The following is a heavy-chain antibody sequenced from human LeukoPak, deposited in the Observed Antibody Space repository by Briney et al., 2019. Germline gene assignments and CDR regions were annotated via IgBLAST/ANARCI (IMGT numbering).Heavy chain of an antibody. J-gene: IGHJ2*01. CDR1: GGSISSYY. V-gene: IGHV4-4*07. Sequence: PSETLSLTCTVSGGSISSYYWSWIRQPAGKGLEWIGRIYTSGSTNYNPSLKSRVTMSVDTSKNQFSLKLSSVTAADTAVYYCARVISSIAAPTGEAPRGRYWYFDLWGRGTLVTVSS. CDR2: IYTSGST. CDR3: ARVISSIAAPTGEAPRGRYWYFDL. D-gene: IGHD6-13*01.